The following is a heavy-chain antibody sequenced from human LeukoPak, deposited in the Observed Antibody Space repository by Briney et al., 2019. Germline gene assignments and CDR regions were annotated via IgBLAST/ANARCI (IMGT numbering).Heavy chain of an antibody. D-gene: IGHD6-19*01. V-gene: IGHV3-74*01. J-gene: IGHJ6*02. CDR1: GFTFSRHW. CDR3: ARDQWLAYYYHGMDV. Sequence: GGSLRLSCAASGFTFSRHWMHWVRQAPGKGLVWVSRINGDGSSTAYADSVKGRFTISRDNAENSLYLQMNSLRAEDTAIYYCARDQWLAYYYHGMDVWGQGITVTVSS. CDR2: INGDGSST.